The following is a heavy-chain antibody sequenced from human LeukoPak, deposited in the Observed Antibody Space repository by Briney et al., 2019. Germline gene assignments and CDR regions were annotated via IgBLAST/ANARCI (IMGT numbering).Heavy chain of an antibody. V-gene: IGHV3-21*05. D-gene: IGHD5-24*01. CDR1: GFTFSSYE. CDR2: ISSSSSYI. CDR3: ARDWLQLDY. J-gene: IGHJ4*02. Sequence: GGSLRLSCAASGFTFSSYEMNWVRQAPGKGLEWVSYISSSSSYIYYADSVKGRFTISRDNAKNSLYLQMNSLRAEDTAVYYCARDWLQLDYWGQGTLATVSS.